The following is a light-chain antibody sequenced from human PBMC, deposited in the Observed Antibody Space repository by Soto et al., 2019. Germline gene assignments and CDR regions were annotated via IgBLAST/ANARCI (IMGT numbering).Light chain of an antibody. CDR3: QQRSNWPVT. V-gene: IGKV3-11*01. CDR2: DAS. J-gene: IGKJ3*01. CDR1: QSVSSY. Sequence: EIVLTHSPATLSLSPCERATLSFRASQSVSSYLAWYQQKPGQAPRLLIYDASNRATGIPARFSGSGSGTDFTLTISSLEPEDFAVYYCQQRSNWPVTFGPGTKVDIK.